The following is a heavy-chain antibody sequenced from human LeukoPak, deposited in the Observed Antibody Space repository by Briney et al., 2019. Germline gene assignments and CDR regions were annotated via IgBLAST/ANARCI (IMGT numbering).Heavy chain of an antibody. CDR1: GYTFTGYY. D-gene: IGHD3-22*01. V-gene: IGHV1-2*02. CDR3: ARELFYDSSGYYLRY. CDR2: INPNSGGT. Sequence: ASVKVSCKASGYTFTGYYMHWVRQAPGQGLEWMGWINPNSGGTNYAQKFQGRVTMTRDTSISTAYMELSRLRSDDTAVYYCARELFYDSSGYYLRYWGQGTLVTVSS. J-gene: IGHJ4*02.